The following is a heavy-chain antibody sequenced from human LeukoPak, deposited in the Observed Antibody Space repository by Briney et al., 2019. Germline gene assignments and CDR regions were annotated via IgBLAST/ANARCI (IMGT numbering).Heavy chain of an antibody. J-gene: IGHJ4*02. Sequence: GAVTVTLKASGYTFTGYYMHWVRQAPGQGVEGMGRINPNSGNTNFAQKFQGRVTMTLDPPISTAYMKRSTLRSDDTPVYYCAGGPSSSWYDYFYYWGQGTLATASS. CDR1: GYTFTGYY. CDR2: INPNSGNT. V-gene: IGHV1-2*02. CDR3: AGGPSSSWYDYFYY. D-gene: IGHD6-13*01.